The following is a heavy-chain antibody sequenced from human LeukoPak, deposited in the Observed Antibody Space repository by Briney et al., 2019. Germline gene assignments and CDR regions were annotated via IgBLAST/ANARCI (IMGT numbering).Heavy chain of an antibody. CDR1: GFTFSNAW. V-gene: IGHV3-15*01. J-gene: IGHJ4*02. CDR3: TSDQNDYGEYYFDY. D-gene: IGHD4-17*01. CDR2: IKSKTDGGTT. Sequence: GGSLRLSCAASGFTFSNAWMSWVRQAPGKGREGVGRIKSKTDGGTTDYAAPVKGRFTISRDDSKNTLYLQMNSLKTEDTAVYYCTSDQNDYGEYYFDYWGQGTLVTVSS.